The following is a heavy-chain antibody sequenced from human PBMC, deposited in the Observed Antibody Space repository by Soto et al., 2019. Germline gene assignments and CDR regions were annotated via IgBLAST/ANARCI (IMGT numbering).Heavy chain of an antibody. D-gene: IGHD6-6*01. CDR2: ISYDGSNK. CDR1: GFTFSSYA. J-gene: IGHJ4*02. CDR3: ARDLFSREYSSSSGPGVFDY. V-gene: IGHV3-30-3*01. Sequence: GGSLRLSCAASGFTFSSYAMHWVRQAPGKGLEWVAVISYDGSNKYYADSVKGRFTISRDNSKNTLYLQMNSLRAEDTAVYYCARDLFSREYSSSSGPGVFDYWGQGTLVTVSS.